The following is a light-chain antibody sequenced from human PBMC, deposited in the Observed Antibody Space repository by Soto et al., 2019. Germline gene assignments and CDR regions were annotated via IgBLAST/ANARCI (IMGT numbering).Light chain of an antibody. CDR3: QQYGSSPRT. CDR2: GAS. V-gene: IGKV3-20*01. CDR1: QSVSSSY. J-gene: IGKJ2*01. Sequence: EIVLTQSPGTLSLSPGERATLSCRASQSVSSSYLAWYQQKPGQAPRLLIYGASSRATGIPDSVSRSGSGTDFTLTISRLEPEDFAVYYCQQYGSSPRTFGQGTKLEIK.